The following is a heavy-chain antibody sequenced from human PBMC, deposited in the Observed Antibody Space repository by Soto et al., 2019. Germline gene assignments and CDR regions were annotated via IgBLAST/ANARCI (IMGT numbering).Heavy chain of an antibody. V-gene: IGHV3-23*01. J-gene: IGHJ6*02. D-gene: IGHD3-3*01. CDR1: GFTFSSYA. CDR3: AKVLNDFWSGYPAYYYYGMDV. CDR2: ISGSGGST. Sequence: LRLSCAASGFTFSSYAMSWVRQAPGKGLEWVSAISGSGGSTYYADSVKGRFTISRDNSKNTLYLQMNSLRAEDTAVYYCAKVLNDFWSGYPAYYYYGMDVWGQGTTVTVSS.